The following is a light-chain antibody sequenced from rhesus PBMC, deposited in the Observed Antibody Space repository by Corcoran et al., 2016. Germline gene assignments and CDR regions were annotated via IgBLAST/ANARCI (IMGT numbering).Light chain of an antibody. J-gene: IGKJ1*01. CDR2: AAS. V-gene: IGKV1-22*01. Sequence: DIQMTQSPSSLSASVGDTVTITCRASQGINNWLAWYQQRPGNAPRLLIYAASGLQSGVPSRFSGSGSGTDFILNVRSLQSEDFATYYCQQYSSRPWTFGQGTKVEIK. CDR1: QGINNW. CDR3: QQYSSRPWT.